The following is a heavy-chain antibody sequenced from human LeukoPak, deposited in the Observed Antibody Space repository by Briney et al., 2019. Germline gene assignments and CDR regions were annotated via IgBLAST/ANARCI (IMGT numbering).Heavy chain of an antibody. D-gene: IGHD2-2*01. CDR2: IKQDRSEK. CDR3: ARDHAHCSSTSCPMFDY. Sequence: PGGSLRLSCAASGFTFSSYWMSWVRQAPGKGLEWVANIKQDRSEKYYVDSVKGRFTISRDNAKNSLYLQMNSLRAEDTAVYYCARDHAHCSSTSCPMFDYWGQGTLVTVSS. CDR1: GFTFSSYW. V-gene: IGHV3-7*01. J-gene: IGHJ4*02.